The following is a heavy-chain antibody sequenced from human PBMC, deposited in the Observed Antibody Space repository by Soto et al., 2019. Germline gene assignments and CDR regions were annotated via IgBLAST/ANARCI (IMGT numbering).Heavy chain of an antibody. CDR2: TYYRSKLYS. CDR3: VRGLWSGYYSNWFDP. J-gene: IGHJ5*02. Sequence: QTLSLPCAISGDSVSSNSGAWNWIRQSPSRVLEWLGRTYYRSKLYSDYAVSVKSRTINNQDTSKNQFALQMNSLTPQDTAGYYCVRGLWSGYYSNWFDPWGQGTLVTVSS. CDR1: GDSVSSNSGA. V-gene: IGHV6-1*01. D-gene: IGHD3-3*01.